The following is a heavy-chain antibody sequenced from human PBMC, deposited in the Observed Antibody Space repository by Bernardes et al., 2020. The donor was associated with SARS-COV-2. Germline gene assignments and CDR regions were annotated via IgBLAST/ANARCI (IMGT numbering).Heavy chain of an antibody. CDR2: ISYEGSQK. J-gene: IGHJ4*02. Sequence: GGSLRLSCTASGFAFKNYRMHWVRQAQGRRPEWLAVISYEGSQKRYADSLQGRFSISRDSSTDRLYLDMNDLRPDDTAIYYCVKVSNIFWFGEGRGLFDYWGQGTLVTVSS. V-gene: IGHV3-30*18. CDR1: GFAFKNYR. CDR3: VKVSNIFWFGEGRGLFDY. D-gene: IGHD3-10*01.